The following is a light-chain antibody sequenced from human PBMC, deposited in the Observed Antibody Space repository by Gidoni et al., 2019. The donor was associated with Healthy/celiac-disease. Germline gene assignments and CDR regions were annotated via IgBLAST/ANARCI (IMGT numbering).Light chain of an antibody. V-gene: IGLV2-14*01. CDR3: SSYTSSSTAV. J-gene: IGLJ2*01. Sequence: QSALTQPASVSGSPGQSITISCTGNSSDVGGYNYVSWYQQHPGKAPKLMIYEVSYRPSGVSNRFSGSKSANTASLTIAGLQAEDEADYYCSSYTSSSTAVFGGGTKLTVL. CDR1: SSDVGGYNY. CDR2: EVS.